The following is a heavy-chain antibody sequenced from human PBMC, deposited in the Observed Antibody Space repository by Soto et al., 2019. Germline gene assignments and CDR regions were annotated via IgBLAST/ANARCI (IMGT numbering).Heavy chain of an antibody. Sequence: QVQLVQSGAEVKKPGSSVKVSCKASGGTFSSYAISWVRQAPGQGLEWMGGIIPIFGTANYAQKFQGRVTIAADESTGTAYMELSSLRSEDTAVYYCARGAEGVGATDDYFDYWGQGTLVTVSS. D-gene: IGHD1-26*01. CDR3: ARGAEGVGATDDYFDY. CDR1: GGTFSSYA. CDR2: IIPIFGTA. J-gene: IGHJ4*02. V-gene: IGHV1-69*12.